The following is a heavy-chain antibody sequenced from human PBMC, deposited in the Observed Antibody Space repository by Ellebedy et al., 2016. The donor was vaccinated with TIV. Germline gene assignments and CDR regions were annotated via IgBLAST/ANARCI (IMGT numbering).Heavy chain of an antibody. CDR2: IKSKTDGGTT. CDR3: TTTWGSYMN. D-gene: IGHD1-26*01. CDR1: GFTFSSYA. Sequence: GESLKISXAASGFTFSSYAMSWVRQAPGKGLEWVGRIKSKTDGGTTDYAAPVKGRFTISRDDSKNTLYLQMNSLKTEDTAVYYCTTTWGSYMNWGQGTLVTVSS. J-gene: IGHJ4*02. V-gene: IGHV3-15*01.